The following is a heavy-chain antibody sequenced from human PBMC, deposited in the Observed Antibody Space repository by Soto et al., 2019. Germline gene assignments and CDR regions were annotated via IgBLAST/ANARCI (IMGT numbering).Heavy chain of an antibody. J-gene: IGHJ6*02. V-gene: IGHV5-51*01. CDR1: GYHFASYW. CDR3: ARTRSFTLGFYYDGMDV. Sequence: GEDLNLSCQGSGYHFASYWIGWVRQKPGKDLEWMGIIYPGDSDTRYSPSFQGQVTISADKSLRTAYLQWTSLKASDTALYYCARTRSFTLGFYYDGMDVWGQGTTVTVSS. CDR2: IYPGDSDT. D-gene: IGHD6-6*01.